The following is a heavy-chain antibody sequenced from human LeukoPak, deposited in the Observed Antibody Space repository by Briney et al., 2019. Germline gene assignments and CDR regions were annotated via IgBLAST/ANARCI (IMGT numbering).Heavy chain of an antibody. CDR1: GYTFTGYY. CDR2: INPNNGDT. D-gene: IGHD7-27*01. V-gene: IGHV1-2*02. CDR3: ARDRTGAYFDY. J-gene: IGHJ4*02. Sequence: GASVKVSCKTSGYTFTGYYVHWVRQAPGQGLEWMGWINPNNGDTDYAQKFQDRVTMTRDTSISTAYMELSRLRSDDTAVYYCARDRTGAYFDYWGQGTLVTVSS.